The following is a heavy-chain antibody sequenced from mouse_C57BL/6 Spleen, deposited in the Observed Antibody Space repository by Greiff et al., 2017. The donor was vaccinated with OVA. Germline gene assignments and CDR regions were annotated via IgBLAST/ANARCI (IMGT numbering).Heavy chain of an antibody. CDR2: IYPRSGNT. D-gene: IGHD4-1*01. Sequence: VKLQESGAELARPGASVKLSCKASGYTFTSYGISWVKQRTGQGLEWIGEIYPRSGNTYYNEKFKGKATLTADKSSSTAYMELRSLTSEDSAVYFCASRNWDGLDYWGQGTTLTVSS. CDR1: GYTFTSYG. J-gene: IGHJ2*01. CDR3: ASRNWDGLDY. V-gene: IGHV1-81*01.